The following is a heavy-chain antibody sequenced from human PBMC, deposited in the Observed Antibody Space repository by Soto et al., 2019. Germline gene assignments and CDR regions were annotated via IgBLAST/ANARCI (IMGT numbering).Heavy chain of an antibody. CDR2: ISAYNGNT. V-gene: IGHV1-18*01. CDR1: CYTFTSYG. J-gene: IGHJ5*02. CDR3: ARGWVAAAGTYNWFDP. D-gene: IGHD6-13*01. Sequence: ASVKVSCKASCYTFTSYGISWVRQAPGQGLEWMGWISAYNGNTNYAQKLQGRVTMTTDTSTSTAHMELRSLRSDDTAVYYCARGWVAAAGTYNWFDPWGQGTLVTVSS.